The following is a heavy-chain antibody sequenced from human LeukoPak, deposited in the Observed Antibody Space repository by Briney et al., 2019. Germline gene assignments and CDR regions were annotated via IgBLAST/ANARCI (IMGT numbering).Heavy chain of an antibody. J-gene: IGHJ3*02. V-gene: IGHV3-23*01. CDR1: GFTFSSYA. CDR3: ARDRTYSSGRNAFDI. D-gene: IGHD6-19*01. Sequence: PGGSLRLSCAASGFTFSSYAMSWVRQAPGKGLEWVSAISGSGGSTYYADSVKGRFTISRDNSKNTLYLQMNSLRAEDTAVYYCARDRTYSSGRNAFDIWGQGTMVTVSS. CDR2: ISGSGGST.